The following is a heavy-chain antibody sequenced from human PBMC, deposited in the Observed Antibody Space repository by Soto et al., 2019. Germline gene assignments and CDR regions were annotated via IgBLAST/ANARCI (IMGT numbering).Heavy chain of an antibody. Sequence: SETLSLTCAVYGGSSSGHYWSWIRQPPGKGLEWIGEINHSGSTNYNPSLKSRVTISVDTSKNQFSLKLSSVTAADTAVYYCARANRYGGGITIFGAYMDVWGKGTTVTVSS. CDR1: GGSSSGHY. CDR2: INHSGST. J-gene: IGHJ6*03. CDR3: ARANRYGGGITIFGAYMDV. D-gene: IGHD3-3*01. V-gene: IGHV4-34*01.